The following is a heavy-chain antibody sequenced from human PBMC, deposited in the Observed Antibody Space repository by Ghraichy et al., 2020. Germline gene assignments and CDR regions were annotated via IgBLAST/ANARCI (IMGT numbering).Heavy chain of an antibody. V-gene: IGHV4-39*01. D-gene: IGHD2-15*01. CDR2: IYYSGST. J-gene: IGHJ3*02. Sequence: SETLSLTCTVSGGSISSGSYYWGWIRQPPGKGLEWIGSIYYSGSTYYNPSLKSRVTISVDTSKNQFSLKLSSVTAADTAVYYCVRQDIVVVVAARRYAFDIWGQGTMVTVSS. CDR1: GGSISSGSYY. CDR3: VRQDIVVVVAARRYAFDI.